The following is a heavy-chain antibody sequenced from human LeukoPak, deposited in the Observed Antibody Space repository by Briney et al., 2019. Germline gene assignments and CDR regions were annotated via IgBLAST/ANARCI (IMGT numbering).Heavy chain of an antibody. V-gene: IGHV3-23*01. CDR1: GFTFNNYA. Sequence: GGSLRLSCAASGFTFNNYAMSWVRQAPGKGLEWVSAISASGGTTYYADSVKGRLTISRDNSENTLFLQMNSLRAEDTAVYYCAKEPREYCSSTSCPNWFDSWGQGTLVTVSS. CDR2: ISASGGTT. J-gene: IGHJ5*01. D-gene: IGHD2-2*01. CDR3: AKEPREYCSSTSCPNWFDS.